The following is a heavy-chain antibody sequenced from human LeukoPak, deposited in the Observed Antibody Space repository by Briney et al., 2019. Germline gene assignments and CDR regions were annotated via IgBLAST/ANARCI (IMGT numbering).Heavy chain of an antibody. CDR2: INPKNGGT. J-gene: IGHJ4*02. Sequence: ASVKVSCKASGYTFTGYYIYWVRQAPGQGLEWMGWINPKNGGTSYSQKFQGRVTMTRDTSISTVYMELNRLTSDDTAVYYCARDVMFNYWGQGTLATVSS. CDR1: GYTFTGYY. V-gene: IGHV1-2*02. CDR3: ARDVMFNY.